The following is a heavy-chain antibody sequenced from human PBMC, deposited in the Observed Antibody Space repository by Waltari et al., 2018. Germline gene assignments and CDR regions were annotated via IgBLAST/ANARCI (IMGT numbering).Heavy chain of an antibody. CDR3: ARDSVVAGGGFDY. CDR1: GGSISSDDYC. J-gene: IGHJ4*02. D-gene: IGHD2-15*01. Sequence: QVRLQESGPGLVKPSQTLSLTCTVSGGSISSDDYCWNWIRQPPGKGLEWIGYIFSSGSIYDNPSHTSRVTISVDTSKTQFSLKLSSVAAADTAVYYCARDSVVAGGGFDYWGQGTLVTVSS. CDR2: IFSSGSI. V-gene: IGHV4-30-4*08.